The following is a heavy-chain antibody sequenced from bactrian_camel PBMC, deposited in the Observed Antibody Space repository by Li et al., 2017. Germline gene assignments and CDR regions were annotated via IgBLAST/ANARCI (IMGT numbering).Heavy chain of an antibody. CDR3: AARTTVTAGCAPVAYNY. CDR2: INSDSFNRPTET. CDR1: GLAFALYH. J-gene: IGHJ4*01. D-gene: IGHD1*01. Sequence: GVSGLAFALYHWTWVRQAPGKGLEWVCSINSDSFNRPTETRYLDSVKGRFTISQDNAKNTVYLQMNSLKPEDTAVYYCAARTTVTAGCAPVAYNYWGQGTQVTGS. V-gene: IGHV3-2*01.